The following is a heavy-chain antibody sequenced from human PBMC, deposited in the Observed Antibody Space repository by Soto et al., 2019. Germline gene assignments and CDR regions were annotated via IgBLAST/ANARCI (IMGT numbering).Heavy chain of an antibody. Sequence: EASVKVSCKASGYTFTGYYMHWVRQAPGQGLEWMGWINPNSGGTNYAQKFQGWVTMTRDTSISTAYMELSRLGSDDTAVYYCARVGKCSGSYHECYYYGMDVWGQGTTVTVSS. CDR2: INPNSGGT. D-gene: IGHD1-26*01. V-gene: IGHV1-2*04. J-gene: IGHJ6*02. CDR3: ARVGKCSGSYHECYYYGMDV. CDR1: GYTFTGYY.